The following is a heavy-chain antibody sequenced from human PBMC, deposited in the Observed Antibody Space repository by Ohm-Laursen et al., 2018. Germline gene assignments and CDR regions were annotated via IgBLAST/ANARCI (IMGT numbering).Heavy chain of an antibody. V-gene: IGHV3-33*01. Sequence: SLRLSCTASGFTFSSYGMHWVRQAPGKGLEWVAVIWYDGSNEYYADSVKGRFTISRDNSKNTLYLQMNSLRAEDTAVYYCARDSGYFDYWGQGTLVTVSS. D-gene: IGHD1-26*01. J-gene: IGHJ4*02. CDR3: ARDSGYFDY. CDR2: IWYDGSNE. CDR1: GFTFSSYG.